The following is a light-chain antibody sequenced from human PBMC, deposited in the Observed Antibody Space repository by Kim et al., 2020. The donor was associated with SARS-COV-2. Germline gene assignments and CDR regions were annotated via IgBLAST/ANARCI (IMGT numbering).Light chain of an antibody. CDR3: QQYCSSPWT. J-gene: IGKJ1*01. V-gene: IGKV3-20*01. Sequence: SPGGRAPPSCQARLTMNSDSFDRYPQKPGPAPRLPFYGASRRATDTPVRFSGSGVGTDFSLTTTRLEPEDFAVYYCQQYCSSPWTFAQGTKVDIK. CDR2: GAS. CDR1: LTMNSDS.